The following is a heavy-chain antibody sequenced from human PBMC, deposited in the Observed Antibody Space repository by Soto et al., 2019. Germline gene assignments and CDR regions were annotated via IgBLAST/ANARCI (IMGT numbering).Heavy chain of an antibody. CDR3: ARLPGGVDYFDS. J-gene: IGHJ4*02. CDR1: GGSISSYY. CDR2: IYYSGST. Sequence: SETLSLTCTVSGGSISSYYWSWIRQPPGKGLEWIGYIYYSGSTKYNPSLKSRVTISVDTSKNQFSLKLSSVTAADTAVYYCARLPGGVDYFDSWGQGTLVTVSS. D-gene: IGHD3-3*01. V-gene: IGHV4-59*08.